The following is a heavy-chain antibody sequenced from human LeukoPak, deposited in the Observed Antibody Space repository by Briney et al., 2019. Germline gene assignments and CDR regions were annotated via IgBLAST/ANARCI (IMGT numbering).Heavy chain of an antibody. CDR1: GYTFTSYD. CDR3: ARGPYYDYVWGSYRHYYFDY. CDR2: MNPNSGNT. V-gene: IGHV1-8*01. J-gene: IGHJ4*02. Sequence: ASVKVSCKASGYTFTSYDINWVRQATGQGLGWMGWMNPNSGNTGYAQKFQGRVTMTRNTSISTAYMELSSLRSEDTAVYYCARGPYYDYVWGSYRHYYFDYWGQGTLVTVSS. D-gene: IGHD3-16*02.